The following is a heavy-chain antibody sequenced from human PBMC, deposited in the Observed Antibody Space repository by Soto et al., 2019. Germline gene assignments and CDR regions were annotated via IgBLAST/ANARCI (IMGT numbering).Heavy chain of an antibody. CDR2: ISGSGTTA. V-gene: IGHV3-23*01. CDR1: GFVFSSYA. D-gene: IGHD6-19*01. J-gene: IGHJ3*02. Sequence: GGSLRLSCAASGFVFSSYAMSWVRQAPGKGLEWVSAISGSGTTAYYADSVKGRFIFSRDNPKNTMYLQMNSLRAEDMAVYFCAKTTDGWFSAFEIWGQGTVVTVSS. CDR3: AKTTDGWFSAFEI.